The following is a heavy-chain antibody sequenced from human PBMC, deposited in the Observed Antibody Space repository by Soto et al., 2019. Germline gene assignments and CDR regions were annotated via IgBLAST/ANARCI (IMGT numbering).Heavy chain of an antibody. Sequence: GGSLRLSCAASGFTFSSYAMHWVRQAPGKGLEWVSVIYSGGSTYYADSVKGRFTISRDNSKNTLHLQMNSLRAEDTAVYYCARDSYYGMDVWGQGTTVTVS. CDR1: GFTFSSYA. CDR2: IYSGGST. CDR3: ARDSYYGMDV. J-gene: IGHJ6*02. V-gene: IGHV3-66*01.